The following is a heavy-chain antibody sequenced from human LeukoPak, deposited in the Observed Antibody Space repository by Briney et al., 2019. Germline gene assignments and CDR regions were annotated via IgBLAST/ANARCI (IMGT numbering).Heavy chain of an antibody. J-gene: IGHJ3*02. D-gene: IGHD3-10*01. CDR3: ATLYGSGSYPPLDI. V-gene: IGHV3-48*04. CDR2: ISSSSSTI. CDR1: GFTFSSYS. Sequence: GGSLRLSCAASGFTFSSYSMNWVRQAPGKGLEWVSYISSSSSTIYYADSVKGRFTISRDNAKNSLYLQMNSLRAEDTALYYCATLYGSGSYPPLDIWGQGTMVTVSS.